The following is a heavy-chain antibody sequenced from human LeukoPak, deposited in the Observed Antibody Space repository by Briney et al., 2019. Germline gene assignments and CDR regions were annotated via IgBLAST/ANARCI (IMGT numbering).Heavy chain of an antibody. CDR2: IWYDGSKQ. V-gene: IGHV3-33*03. D-gene: IGHD3-10*01. Sequence: PGGSLRLSCAGSGFTFSHYGIYWVRQAPGKGLEWVAAIWYDGSKQLYRDAVKGRFTISRDDSKNTVFLQMNSLRAEDTAVYYCATEFNYYGSGSYGWGQETLVTVSS. CDR1: GFTFSHYG. J-gene: IGHJ4*02. CDR3: ATEFNYYGSGSYG.